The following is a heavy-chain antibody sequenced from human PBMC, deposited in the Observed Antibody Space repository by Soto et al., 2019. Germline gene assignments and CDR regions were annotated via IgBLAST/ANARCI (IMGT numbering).Heavy chain of an antibody. Sequence: PGESLKISCKGSGYSFTIYWIGWVRQMPGKGLEWMGIIYPGDSDTRYSPSFEGQLTNAADKSITTAYLQLSMLRASDTAMYYFARPSYSSPRYYCMDVWGQGTTVNVSS. CDR1: GYSFTIYW. CDR2: IYPGDSDT. CDR3: ARPSYSSPRYYCMDV. D-gene: IGHD3-22*01. J-gene: IGHJ6*01. V-gene: IGHV5-51*01.